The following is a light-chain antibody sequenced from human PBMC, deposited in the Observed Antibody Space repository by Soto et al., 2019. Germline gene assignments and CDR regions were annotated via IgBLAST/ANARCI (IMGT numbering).Light chain of an antibody. CDR2: DVT. CDR1: SSDVGGYNY. J-gene: IGLJ2*01. CDR3: SSYTSSSTLV. V-gene: IGLV2-14*01. Sequence: QAVVTQPASLSGSPGQSITISCTGTSSDVGGYNYVSWYQQHPGKAPKLMIYDVTNRPSGVSNRFSGSKSGNTASLTISGLQADDEADYYCSSYTSSSTLVFGGGTKLTVL.